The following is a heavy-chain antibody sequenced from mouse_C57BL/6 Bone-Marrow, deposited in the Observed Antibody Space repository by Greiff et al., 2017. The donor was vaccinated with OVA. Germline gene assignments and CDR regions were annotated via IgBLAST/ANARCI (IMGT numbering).Heavy chain of an antibody. CDR3: AREDYGSSYWYFDV. CDR2: IDPSDSYT. CDR1: GYTFTSYW. V-gene: IGHV1-69*01. J-gene: IGHJ1*03. Sequence: QVQLQQPGAELVMPGASVKLSCKASGYTFTSYWMHWVKQRPGQGLEWIGEIDPSDSYTNYNQKFKGKSTLTVDKSSSTAYMQRSSLTSEDSAVYYCAREDYGSSYWYFDVWGTGTTVTVSS. D-gene: IGHD1-1*01.